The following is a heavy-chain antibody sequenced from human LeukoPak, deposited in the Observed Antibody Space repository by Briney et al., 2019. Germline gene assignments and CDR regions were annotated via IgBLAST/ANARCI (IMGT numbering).Heavy chain of an antibody. CDR2: SGST. J-gene: IGHJ4*02. CDR3: ARESAAGYYFDY. Sequence: KSSETLSLTCTVSGYSISSGYYWGWIRQPPGKGLEWIGSGSTYYNPSLKSRVTISVDTSKNQFSLKLSSVAAADTAVYYCARESAAGYYFDYWGQGTLVTVSS. CDR1: GYSISSGYY. D-gene: IGHD6-13*01. V-gene: IGHV4-38-2*02.